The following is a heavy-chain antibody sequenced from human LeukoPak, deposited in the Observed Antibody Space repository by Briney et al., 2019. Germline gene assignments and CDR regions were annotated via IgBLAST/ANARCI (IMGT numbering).Heavy chain of an antibody. D-gene: IGHD6-13*01. J-gene: IGHJ4*02. CDR2: IRYDGSNK. Sequence: GVSLRLSCAASGFTFSSYGMHWVRQAPGKGLEWVAFIRYDGSNKYYADSVKGRFTISRDNSKNTLYLQMNSLRAEDTALYYCVRGQATAWGLDYSGQGNPVTVS. CDR1: GFTFSSYG. V-gene: IGHV3-30*02. CDR3: VRGQATAWGLDY.